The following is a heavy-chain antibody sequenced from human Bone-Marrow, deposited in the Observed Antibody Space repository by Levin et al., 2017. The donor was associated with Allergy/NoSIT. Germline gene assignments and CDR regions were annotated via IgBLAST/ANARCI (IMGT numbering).Heavy chain of an antibody. V-gene: IGHV3-30*18. J-gene: IGHJ4*02. D-gene: IGHD6-13*01. Sequence: GESLKISCAASGFTFSKYGMNWVRQAPGKGLEWVAVISYDGSFKSYAGSVKGRFTISRDSSKNMVYLQMNSLRAEDTAVYYCAKEGGIAPDYWGQGALVTVSS. CDR2: ISYDGSFK. CDR3: AKEGGIAPDY. CDR1: GFTFSKYG.